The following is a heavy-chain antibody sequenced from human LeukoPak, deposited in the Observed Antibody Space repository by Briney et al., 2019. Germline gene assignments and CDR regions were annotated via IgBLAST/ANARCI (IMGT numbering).Heavy chain of an antibody. J-gene: IGHJ4*02. V-gene: IGHV3-7*03. Sequence: GGSLRLSCAASGFMFSSNWMSWDRLAPGKGLEWVASIKEDGTETYYVDSVKGRFTISRDNAKNSLYLQMNSLRVEDTAVYYCAKEGRSLQTYWGQGTLVTVSS. CDR2: IKEDGTET. CDR3: AKEGRSLQTY. D-gene: IGHD5-24*01. CDR1: GFMFSSNW.